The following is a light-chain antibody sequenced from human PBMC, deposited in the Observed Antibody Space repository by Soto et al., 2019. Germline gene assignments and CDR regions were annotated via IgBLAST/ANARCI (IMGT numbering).Light chain of an antibody. J-gene: IGLJ3*02. CDR1: TSNIGSNY. CDR3: ASWDDSLNGWV. V-gene: IGLV1-47*01. CDR2: RTD. Sequence: QSVLTQPPSVSGTPGQRVTISCSGSTSNIGSNYVYWYQQLLGTAPRLLIFRTDQRPSGVPDRFSASKSDNSASLAIRGLRSEDEADYHCASWDDSLNGWVFGGGTKLTVL.